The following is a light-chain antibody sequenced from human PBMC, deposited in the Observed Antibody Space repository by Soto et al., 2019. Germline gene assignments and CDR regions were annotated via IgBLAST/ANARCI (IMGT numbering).Light chain of an antibody. V-gene: IGKV1-5*01. CDR3: QQYNSYSPT. CDR1: QSISSW. Sequence: DIQMTQYPSTLSASVGDRVTITCRASQSISSWLAWYQQKPGIAPKLLIYDASILESGVPSRFRGSGSGTEFTLTISRLQPDDFARYYGQQYNSYSPTFGQGTKREIK. J-gene: IGKJ2*01. CDR2: DAS.